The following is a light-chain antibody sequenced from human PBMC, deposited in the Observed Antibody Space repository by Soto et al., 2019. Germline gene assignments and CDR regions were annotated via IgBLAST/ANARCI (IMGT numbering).Light chain of an antibody. Sequence: QSALTQPPSASGSPGQSVTISCTGTSSDVGAYNYVSWYQQHPGNAPKLMIYEVTKRPSGVPDRFSGSKSGNTASLTVSGLQAEDEADYYCSSYADSISVLFGGGTKLTVL. CDR3: SSYADSISVL. CDR1: SSDVGAYNY. CDR2: EVT. V-gene: IGLV2-8*01. J-gene: IGLJ3*02.